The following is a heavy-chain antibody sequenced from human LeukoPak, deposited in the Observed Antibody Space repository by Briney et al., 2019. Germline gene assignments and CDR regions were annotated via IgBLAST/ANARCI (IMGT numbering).Heavy chain of an antibody. V-gene: IGHV1-8*02. CDR2: MNPNSGNT. CDR3: ARGPGEWELAH. Sequence: ASVKVSCKASGYTFTGYYMHWVRQAPGQGLEWMGWMNPNSGNTGYAQKFQGRVTMTRNTSISTAYMELSSLRSEDTAVYYCARGPGEWELAHWGQGTLVTVSS. J-gene: IGHJ4*02. D-gene: IGHD1-26*01. CDR1: GYTFTGYY.